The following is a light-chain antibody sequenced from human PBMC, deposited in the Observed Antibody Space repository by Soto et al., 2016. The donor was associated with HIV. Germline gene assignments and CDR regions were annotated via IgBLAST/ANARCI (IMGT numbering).Light chain of an antibody. CDR2: DDT. Sequence: SYVLTQPPSVSVAPGKTARIFCGGDYIGAKTVHWYQQKSGQAPVVVVYDDTERPSGIPERFSGANSGDTATLTISRVEAGDEADYYCQVWDNDSNQYVFGTGTKVTVL. J-gene: IGLJ1*01. CDR1: YIGAKT. V-gene: IGLV3-21*03. CDR3: QVWDNDSNQYV.